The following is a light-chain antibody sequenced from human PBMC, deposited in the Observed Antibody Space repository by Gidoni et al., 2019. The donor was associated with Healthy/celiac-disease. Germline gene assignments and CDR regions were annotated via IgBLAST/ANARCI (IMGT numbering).Light chain of an antibody. V-gene: IGKV3-11*01. Sequence: DIVLTQSPATLSLSPGERATLSCRASQSVSSYLAWYQQKPGQAPRLLIYDASNRATGSPARFSGSGSGTDFTLTISSLEPEDYAVYYCQQRSNWPPSLTFGGGTKVEIK. J-gene: IGKJ4*01. CDR1: QSVSSY. CDR2: DAS. CDR3: QQRSNWPPSLT.